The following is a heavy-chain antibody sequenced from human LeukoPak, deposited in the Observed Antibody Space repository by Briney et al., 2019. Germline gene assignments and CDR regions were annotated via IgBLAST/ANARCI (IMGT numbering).Heavy chain of an antibody. CDR3: ARDQVDRIWYFDY. V-gene: IGHV3-21*01. J-gene: IGHJ4*02. CDR2: ISSNSIYV. CDR1: GFTVSSNY. D-gene: IGHD1-14*01. Sequence: GSLRLSCAASGFTVSSNYMNWVRQAPGKGLEWVSSISSNSIYVFYADSMKGRFTISRDNAKNSLSLQMNSLRAEDTAVYYCARDQVDRIWYFDYWGQGTLVTVSS.